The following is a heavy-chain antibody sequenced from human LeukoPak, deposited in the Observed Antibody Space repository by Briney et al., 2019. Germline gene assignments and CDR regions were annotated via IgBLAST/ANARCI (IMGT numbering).Heavy chain of an antibody. CDR2: INHSGST. CDR1: GGSFSGYY. V-gene: IGHV4-34*01. D-gene: IGHD3-3*01. CDR3: ARGRSGIDAFDI. Sequence: TPSETLSLTCAAYGGSFSGYYWSWIRQPPGKGLEWIGEINHSGSTNYNPSLKSRVTISVDTSKNQFSLKLSSVTAADTAVYYCARGRSGIDAFDIWGQGTMVTVSS. J-gene: IGHJ3*02.